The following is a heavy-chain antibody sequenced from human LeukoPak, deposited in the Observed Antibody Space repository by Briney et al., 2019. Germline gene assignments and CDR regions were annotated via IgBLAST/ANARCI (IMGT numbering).Heavy chain of an antibody. CDR2: IYYSGST. Sequence: SETLSLTCTVSGGSISSYYWSWIRQPPGKGLEWIGYIYYSGSTNYNPSLKSRVTISVDTSKNQFSLKLSSVTAADTAVYYCASASGYDFGVFDYWGQGTLVTVSS. J-gene: IGHJ4*02. CDR1: GGSISSYY. CDR3: ASASGYDFGVFDY. V-gene: IGHV4-59*01. D-gene: IGHD5-12*01.